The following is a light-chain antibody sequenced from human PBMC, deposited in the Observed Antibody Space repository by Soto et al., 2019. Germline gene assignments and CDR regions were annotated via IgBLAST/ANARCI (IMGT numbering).Light chain of an antibody. CDR3: QQSYTTPYT. J-gene: IGKJ2*01. Sequence: DIQMTQSPSSLSASVGDRVTITCRASQSISSNLNWYQQKPGKAPNLLIYAASSLQSGVPTRFSGSGSGTTFPLTISSLQPEDFATYYWQQSYTTPYTFGQGTKLEIK. CDR1: QSISSN. V-gene: IGKV1-39*01. CDR2: AAS.